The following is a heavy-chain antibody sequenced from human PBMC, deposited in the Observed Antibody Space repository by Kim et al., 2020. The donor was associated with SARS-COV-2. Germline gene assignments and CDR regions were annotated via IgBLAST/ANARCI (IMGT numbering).Heavy chain of an antibody. J-gene: IGHJ4*02. CDR1: GFTFSSYW. V-gene: IGHV3-7*03. Sequence: GGSLRLSCAASGFTFSSYWMTWARQAPGKGLEWVANIKKGGSEKYYVDSVKGRFTISRDDAKNSLYLQMNSLRAEDTTVYYCARLSSGWYSDYWGQGTLV. CDR3: ARLSSGWYSDY. D-gene: IGHD6-19*01. CDR2: IKKGGSEK.